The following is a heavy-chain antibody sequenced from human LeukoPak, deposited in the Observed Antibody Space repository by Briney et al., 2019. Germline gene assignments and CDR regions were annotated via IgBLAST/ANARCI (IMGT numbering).Heavy chain of an antibody. D-gene: IGHD4-17*01. CDR1: GFTFSSYG. J-gene: IGHJ4*02. CDR3: ASSYGDYHTV. V-gene: IGHV3-33*01. CDR2: IWYDGSNK. Sequence: GGSLRLSCAASGFTFSSYGMHWVRQAPGKGLEWVAVIWYDGSNKYYADSVKGRFTISRDNSKDTLYLQMNSLRAEDTAAYYCASSYGDYHTVWGQGTLVTVSS.